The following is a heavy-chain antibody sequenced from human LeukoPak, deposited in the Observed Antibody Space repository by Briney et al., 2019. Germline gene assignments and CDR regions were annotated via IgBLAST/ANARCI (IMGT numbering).Heavy chain of an antibody. J-gene: IGHJ2*01. CDR1: SGSISSYY. CDR2: IYYSGST. V-gene: IGHV4-59*01. Sequence: SETLSLTCTVSSGSISSYYWSWIRQPPGKGLEWIGYIYYSGSTNYNPSLKSRVTISVDTSKNQFSLELSSVTAADTAVYYCARASAHDYGAPYWYFDLWGRGTLVTVSS. CDR3: ARASAHDYGAPYWYFDL. D-gene: IGHD4-17*01.